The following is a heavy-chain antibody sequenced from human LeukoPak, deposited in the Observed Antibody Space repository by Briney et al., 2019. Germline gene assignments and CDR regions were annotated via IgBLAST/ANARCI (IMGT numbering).Heavy chain of an antibody. J-gene: IGHJ4*02. D-gene: IGHD2-2*01. CDR1: GFTFSSYA. CDR3: APMGSTSSDY. Sequence: GGSLRLSCAASGFTFSSYAMSWVRQAPGKGLEWVSGIVGSGGRTYYADSVKGRFTISRDNPKNMLFLQMNSLRAEDTAVYYCAPMGSTSSDYWGQGTLVTVSS. V-gene: IGHV3-23*01. CDR2: IVGSGGRT.